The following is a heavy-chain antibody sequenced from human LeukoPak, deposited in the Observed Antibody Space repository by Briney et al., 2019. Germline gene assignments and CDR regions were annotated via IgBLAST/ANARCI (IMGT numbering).Heavy chain of an antibody. V-gene: IGHV1-18*01. CDR3: ARDLGIYCSSTSCYDYYMDV. CDR1: GYTFTSYG. D-gene: IGHD2-2*01. Sequence: ASVKVSCKASGYTFTSYGISWVRQAPGQGLEWMGWISAYNGNTNYAQKLQGRVTMTTDTSTSTAYMELRSLRSDDTAVYYCARDLGIYCSSTSCYDYYMDVWGKGTTVTVSS. CDR2: ISAYNGNT. J-gene: IGHJ6*03.